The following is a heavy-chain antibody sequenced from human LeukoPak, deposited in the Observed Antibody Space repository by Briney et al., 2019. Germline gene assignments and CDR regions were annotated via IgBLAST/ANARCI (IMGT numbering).Heavy chain of an antibody. CDR3: AASGVEMATIGVYYYYYMDV. J-gene: IGHJ6*03. D-gene: IGHD5-24*01. CDR2: MNPNSGNT. CDR1: GYTFTSYD. V-gene: IGHV1-8*01. Sequence: GASVKVSCKASGYTFTSYDINWVRQAPGQGVEWMGWMNPNSGNTDYAQKFQGRVTMTRNTSISTAYMELSSLRSEDTAVYYCAASGVEMATIGVYYYYYMDVWGKGTTVTVSS.